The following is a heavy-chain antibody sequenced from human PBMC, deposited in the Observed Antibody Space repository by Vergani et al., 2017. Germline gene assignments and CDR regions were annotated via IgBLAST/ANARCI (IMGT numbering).Heavy chain of an antibody. CDR3: ARETCSSTSCLYLGVAFDI. CDR2: IYYSGST. V-gene: IGHV4-30-4*01. J-gene: IGHJ3*02. D-gene: IGHD2-2*01. Sequence: QVQLQESGPGLVKPSQTLSLTCTVSGGSISSGHYYWGWIPRPPGKGLEWIGHIYYSGSTYYKSSLKSRVTISVDTSNNQFSLKLSSVTAADTAVYYCARETCSSTSCLYLGVAFDIWGQGTMVTVSS. CDR1: GGSISSGHYY.